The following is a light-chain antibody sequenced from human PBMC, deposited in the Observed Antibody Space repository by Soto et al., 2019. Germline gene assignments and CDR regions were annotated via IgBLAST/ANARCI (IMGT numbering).Light chain of an antibody. V-gene: IGKV1D-16*01. CDR1: QGISSW. J-gene: IGKJ4*01. CDR3: QQYDDRPPYA. Sequence: DIQMTQSPSSLSASVGDRVTITCRASQGISSWLAWYQQKPEKAPKSLIYDASSLESGVPSRFSGSGSGTDFTFTISSLQPEDIATYYCQQYDDRPPYAFGGGTKVDIK. CDR2: DAS.